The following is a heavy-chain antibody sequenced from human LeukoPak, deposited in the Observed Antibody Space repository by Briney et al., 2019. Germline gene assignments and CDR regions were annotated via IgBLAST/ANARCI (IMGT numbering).Heavy chain of an antibody. J-gene: IGHJ4*02. V-gene: IGHV3-53*01. CDR3: ARDTVYDSSGNPYYFDY. D-gene: IGHD3-22*01. CDR1: RFSVIKNF. CDR2: IYSGGST. Sequence: GGSLRLSCAGSRFSVIKNFMSWVRQTPGKRLEWVSIIYSGGSTYYADSVKGRFTISRDSPKNTVYLYLNSLRAEDTAVYYCARDTVYDSSGNPYYFDYWGQGTLVTVSS.